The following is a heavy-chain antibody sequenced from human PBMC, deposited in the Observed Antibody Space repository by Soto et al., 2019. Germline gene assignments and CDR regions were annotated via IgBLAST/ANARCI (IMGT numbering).Heavy chain of an antibody. D-gene: IGHD3-3*01. J-gene: IGHJ6*04. CDR3: VFDFWLVPTV. V-gene: IGHV3-48*01. CDR2: IHSSSSWE. Sequence: EVQLVESGGGLVQPGGSLKLSCAASGFTFSTHSMNWVRQAPGRGLEWVSYIHSSSSWEVYADSVRGRFTVSRDNAENSLYLQMSSLRAEDTAVYYCVFDFWLVPTVWGKGTTVTVSS. CDR1: GFTFSTHS.